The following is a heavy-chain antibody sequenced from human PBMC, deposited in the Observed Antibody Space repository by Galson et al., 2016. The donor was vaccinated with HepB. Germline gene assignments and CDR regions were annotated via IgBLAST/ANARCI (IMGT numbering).Heavy chain of an antibody. CDR2: LKTDASEK. J-gene: IGHJ4*02. CDR1: GFTFRNYW. D-gene: IGHD2-15*01. V-gene: IGHV3-7*01. Sequence: LRLSCATSGFTFRNYWMSWVRRAPGKELEWVANLKTDASEKYYVDSVKGRFTIFRDNAKNSVYLQMNSLRAEDTAVYYCARDMGVASYDYWGQGTLVTVSS. CDR3: ARDMGVASYDY.